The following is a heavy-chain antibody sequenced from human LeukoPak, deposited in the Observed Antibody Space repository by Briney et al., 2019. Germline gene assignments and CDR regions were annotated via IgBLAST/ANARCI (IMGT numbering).Heavy chain of an antibody. J-gene: IGHJ4*02. V-gene: IGHV4-39*07. CDR3: ARVRVITMVRGAQYYFDY. CDR2: IYYSGST. CDR1: GGSISSSSYY. D-gene: IGHD3-10*01. Sequence: SETLSLTCTVSGGSISSSSYYWGWIRQPPGKGLEWIGSIYYSGSTYYNPSLKSRVTISVDTSKNQFSLKLSSVTAADTAVYYCARVRVITMVRGAQYYFDYWGQGTLVTVSS.